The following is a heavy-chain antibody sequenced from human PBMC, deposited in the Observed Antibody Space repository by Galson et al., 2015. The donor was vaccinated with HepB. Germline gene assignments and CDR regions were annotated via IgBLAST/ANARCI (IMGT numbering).Heavy chain of an antibody. CDR1: GFTFSDYY. Sequence: SLRLSCAASGFTFSDYYMNWMRQAPGKGLEWVSYITCSSLFTEYADSVKGRVTISRDNGANSLFLQMNSLRPEDTAVYYCAREGLRHGAIDIWGQGTMVTVSP. D-gene: IGHD3/OR15-3a*01. V-gene: IGHV3-11*06. J-gene: IGHJ3*02. CDR3: AREGLRHGAIDI. CDR2: ITCSSLFT.